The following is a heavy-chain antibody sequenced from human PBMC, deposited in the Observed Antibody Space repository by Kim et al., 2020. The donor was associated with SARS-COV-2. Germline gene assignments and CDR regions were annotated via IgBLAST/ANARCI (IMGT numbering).Heavy chain of an antibody. CDR1: GFTFTSSA. CDR3: AAAAIVVVPAALFGMTD. CDR2: IVVGSGNT. J-gene: IGHJ4*02. Sequence: SVKVSCKASGFTFTSSAVQWVRQARGQRLEWIGWIVVGSGNTNYAQKFQERVTITRDMSTSTAYMELSSLRSEDTAVYYCAAAAIVVVPAALFGMTDWGQGTLVTVSS. V-gene: IGHV1-58*01. D-gene: IGHD2-2*01.